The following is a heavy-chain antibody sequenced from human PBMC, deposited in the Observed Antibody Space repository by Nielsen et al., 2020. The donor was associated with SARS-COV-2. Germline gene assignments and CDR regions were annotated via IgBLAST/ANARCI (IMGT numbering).Heavy chain of an antibody. J-gene: IGHJ4*02. CDR2: ISGSGGST. Sequence: GESLKISCAASGFTFSSYAMSWVRQAPGKGLEWVSAISGSGGSTYYADSVKGRFTISRDNSKNTLYLQMNSLRAEDTAVYYCAKVIDRYSSGWYYFDYWGQGTLVTVSS. D-gene: IGHD6-19*01. CDR1: GFTFSSYA. V-gene: IGHV3-23*01. CDR3: AKVIDRYSSGWYYFDY.